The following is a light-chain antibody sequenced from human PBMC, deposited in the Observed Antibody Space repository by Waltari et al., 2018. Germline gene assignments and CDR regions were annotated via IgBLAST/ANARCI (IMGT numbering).Light chain of an antibody. CDR2: RAS. CDR1: QSVSTW. Sequence: DIQLTQSPSTLPASVGDRVTITCRASQSVSTWLAWYQQKPGKATKRLVYRASILEGGVPSRFSGSGSGTEFTLTISSLQPEDFATYFCQHYNSYPLTFGGGTKVDI. V-gene: IGKV1-5*03. J-gene: IGKJ4*01. CDR3: QHYNSYPLT.